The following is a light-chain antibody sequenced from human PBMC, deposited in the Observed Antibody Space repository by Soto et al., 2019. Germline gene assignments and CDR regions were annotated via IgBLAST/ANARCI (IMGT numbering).Light chain of an antibody. CDR1: SSDVGGYNY. Sequence: QSALTQPPSASGSRGQSVTISCTGTSSDVGGYNYVSWYQQHPGKAPKLMIYEVSNRPSGVSNRFSGSKSGNTASLTISGLQAEDEADYYCSSYTSSSTYVFGTGTKLTVL. CDR3: SSYTSSSTYV. J-gene: IGLJ1*01. CDR2: EVS. V-gene: IGLV2-14*01.